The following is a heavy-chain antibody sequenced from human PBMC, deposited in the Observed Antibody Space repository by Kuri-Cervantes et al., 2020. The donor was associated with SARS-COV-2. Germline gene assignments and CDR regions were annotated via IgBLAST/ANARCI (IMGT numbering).Heavy chain of an antibody. CDR1: GFDFGLYN. CDR3: VRSFDH. CDR2: ISRNSNYI. J-gene: IGHJ4*02. V-gene: IGHV3-21*01. Sequence: GGSLRLSCAASGFDFGLYNMNWVRQAPGKGLEWVSRISRNSNYIDYADSVKGRFIISRDNAKNSLDLQMNSLGPEDTAVYYCVRSFDHWGQGHLVTVSS.